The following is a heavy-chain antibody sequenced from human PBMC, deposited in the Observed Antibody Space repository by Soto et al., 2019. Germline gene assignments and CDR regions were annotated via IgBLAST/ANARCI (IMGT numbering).Heavy chain of an antibody. V-gene: IGHV3-23*01. D-gene: IGHD1-26*01. CDR1: GFIFENFG. J-gene: IGHJ5*02. CDR3: AKNQGVELVPLATVDWFDP. CDR2: ISGSGFKK. Sequence: GGSLRLSCSASGFIFENFGMSWVRQAPGKGLEWISSISGSGFKKYYADSVKGRFTISRDNSKSTVYLELNNLSAEDTAVYHCAKNQGVELVPLATVDWFDPWGQGSVVTVSS.